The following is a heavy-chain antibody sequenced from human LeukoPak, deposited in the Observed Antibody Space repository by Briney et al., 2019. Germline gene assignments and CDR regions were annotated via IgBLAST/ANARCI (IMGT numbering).Heavy chain of an antibody. CDR2: IFYSGST. J-gene: IGHJ5*02. CDR3: ARGAHVRGYKGQWFDP. V-gene: IGHV4-39*07. CDR1: GGSISTSSYY. Sequence: SETLSLPCTVSGGSISTSSYYWGWVHQPPGKGLEWIGNIFYSGSTYYSPSLKSRVTISLDTSKSQFSLKLSSVTAADTAVYYCARGAHVRGYKGQWFDPWGQGTLVTVSS. D-gene: IGHD3-10*01.